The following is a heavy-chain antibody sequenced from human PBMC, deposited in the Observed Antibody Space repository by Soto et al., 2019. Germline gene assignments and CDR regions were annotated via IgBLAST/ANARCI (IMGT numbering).Heavy chain of an antibody. CDR1: GDSISSVFYY. J-gene: IGHJ4*02. D-gene: IGHD3-10*01. Sequence: QVPLQESGPRLVKPSQTLSLTCTVSGDSISSVFYYWSWIRQPPGKGLEWIGYIYYSENAYYNPSLKSRVSMSVDTSKNQFSLRLTSVTSADTAVYYCAQTDYGSGAYLIWGQGTLVPVSS. V-gene: IGHV4-30-4*01. CDR3: AQTDYGSGAYLI. CDR2: IYYSENA.